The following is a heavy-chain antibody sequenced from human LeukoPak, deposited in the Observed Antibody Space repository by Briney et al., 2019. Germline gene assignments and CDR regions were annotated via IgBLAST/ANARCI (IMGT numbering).Heavy chain of an antibody. V-gene: IGHV1-8*01. J-gene: IGHJ4*02. CDR2: MNPNSGNT. Sequence: ASVKVSCKAPGYTFTSYDINWVRQATGQGLEWMGWMNPNSGNTGYAQKFQGRVTMTRNTSISTAYMELSSLRSEDTAVYYCARVEYDYYGSGSYITVWGQGTLVTVSS. D-gene: IGHD3-10*01. CDR3: ARVEYDYYGSGSYITV. CDR1: GYTFTSYD.